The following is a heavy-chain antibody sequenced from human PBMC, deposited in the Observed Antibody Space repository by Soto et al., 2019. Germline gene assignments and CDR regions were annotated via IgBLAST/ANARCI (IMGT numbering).Heavy chain of an antibody. CDR2: IIPIFGTA. V-gene: IGHV1-69*13. J-gene: IGHJ4*02. Sequence: SVKVSCKASGGTFSSYAISWVRQAPGQGLEWMGGIIPIFGTANYAQKFQGRVTITADESTSTAYMELSSLRSEDTAVYYCARAPVAAAGHWGYWGQGTLVTVSS. CDR1: GGTFSSYA. D-gene: IGHD6-13*01. CDR3: ARAPVAAAGHWGY.